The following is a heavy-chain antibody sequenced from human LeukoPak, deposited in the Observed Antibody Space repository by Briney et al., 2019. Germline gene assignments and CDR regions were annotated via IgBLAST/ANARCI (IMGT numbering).Heavy chain of an antibody. CDR3: ARSRGTCGGDCYSGRFDP. CDR2: IKQDGTEK. Sequence: GGALRLSCAASGFTFSTYWMSWVRQAPGEGLGWVSTIKQDGTEKYYVDSVKGRFTISRDNAKKSLYLQMNSLRAEDTAVYYCARSRGTCGGDCYSGRFDPWGQGTLVTVSS. CDR1: GFTFSTYW. V-gene: IGHV3-7*01. J-gene: IGHJ5*02. D-gene: IGHD2-21*01.